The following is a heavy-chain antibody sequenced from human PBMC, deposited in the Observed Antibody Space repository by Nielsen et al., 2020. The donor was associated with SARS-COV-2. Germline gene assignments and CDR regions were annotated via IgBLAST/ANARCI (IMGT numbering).Heavy chain of an antibody. J-gene: IGHJ5*02. CDR1: GGSFSGYY. CDR2: INHSGST. V-gene: IGHV4-34*01. Sequence: GSLRLSCAVYGGSFSGYYWSWIRQPPGKGLEWIGEINHSGSTNYNPSLKSRVTISVDTSKNQFSLKLSSVTAADTAVYYCARDIEVYSSGPLGWFDPWGQGTLVTVSS. CDR3: ARDIEVYSSGPLGWFDP. D-gene: IGHD6-19*01.